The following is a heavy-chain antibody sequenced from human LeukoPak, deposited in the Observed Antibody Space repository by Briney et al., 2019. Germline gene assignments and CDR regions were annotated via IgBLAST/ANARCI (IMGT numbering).Heavy chain of an antibody. V-gene: IGHV3-30-3*01. CDR3: ARDEAGRGEDY. D-gene: IGHD6-13*01. CDR2: ISYDGSNK. CDR1: GFTFSSYA. Sequence: GRSLRLSCAASGFTFSSYAMHWVRQAPGKGLEWVAVISYDGSNKYYADSVKGRFTISRDNAKNSLYLQMNSLRAEDTAVYYCARDEAGRGEDYWGQGTLVTVSS. J-gene: IGHJ4*02.